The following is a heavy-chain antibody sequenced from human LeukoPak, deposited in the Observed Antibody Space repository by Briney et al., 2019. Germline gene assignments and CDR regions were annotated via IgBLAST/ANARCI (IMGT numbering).Heavy chain of an antibody. D-gene: IGHD2-21*01. J-gene: IGHJ4*02. V-gene: IGHV3-7*04. CDR1: GFTVSSNY. CDR2: IKQDGSEK. Sequence: PGGSLRLSCAASGFTVSSNYMSWVRQAPGKGLEWVANIKQDGSEKYYVDSVKGRFTISRDNAKNSLYLQMNSLRAEDTSVYYCARAGIVAPDYWGQGTVVTVSS. CDR3: ARAGIVAPDY.